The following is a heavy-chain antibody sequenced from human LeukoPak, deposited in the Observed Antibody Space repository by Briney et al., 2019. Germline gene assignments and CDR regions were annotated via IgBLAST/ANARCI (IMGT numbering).Heavy chain of an antibody. CDR1: GGSISSYY. Sequence: SETLSLTCTVSGGSISSYYWSWIRQPPGKGLEWIGYIYYSGSTNYNPSLKSRATISVDTSKNQFSLKLSSVTAADTAVYYCARTDDHYDILTGYYGYYFDYWGQGTLVTVSS. D-gene: IGHD3-9*01. CDR2: IYYSGST. CDR3: ARTDDHYDILTGYYGYYFDY. J-gene: IGHJ4*02. V-gene: IGHV4-59*01.